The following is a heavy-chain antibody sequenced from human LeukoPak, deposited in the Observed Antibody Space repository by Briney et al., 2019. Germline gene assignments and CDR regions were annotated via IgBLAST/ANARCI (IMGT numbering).Heavy chain of an antibody. J-gene: IGHJ4*02. V-gene: IGHV3-48*01. CDR2: ISSSSSTI. Sequence: GGSLRLSCAASGFTFSSYSMNWVRQAPGKGLEWVSYISSSSSTIYYADSVKGRFTISRDNAKNSLYLQMNSLRAEDTAVYYCARGDVDTAMLMDYWGQGTLVTVSS. CDR1: GFTFSSYS. D-gene: IGHD5-18*01. CDR3: ARGDVDTAMLMDY.